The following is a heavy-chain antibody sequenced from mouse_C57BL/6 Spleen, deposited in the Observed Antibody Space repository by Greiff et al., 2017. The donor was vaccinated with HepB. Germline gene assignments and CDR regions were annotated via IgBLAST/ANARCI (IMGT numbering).Heavy chain of an antibody. V-gene: IGHV1-82*01. CDR3: AREALGRGFDY. CDR1: GYAFSSSW. J-gene: IGHJ2*01. D-gene: IGHD4-1*01. Sequence: VQLQQSGPELVKPGASVKISCKASGYAFSSSWLNWVKQRPGKGLEWIGRIYPGDGDTNYNGKFKGKATLTADKSSSTAYMQLSSRTSEDSAVYFCAREALGRGFDYWGQGTTLTVSS. CDR2: IYPGDGDT.